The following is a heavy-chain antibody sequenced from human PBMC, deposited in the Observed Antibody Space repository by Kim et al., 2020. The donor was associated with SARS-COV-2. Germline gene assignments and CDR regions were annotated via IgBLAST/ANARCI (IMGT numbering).Heavy chain of an antibody. Sequence: ASVKVSCKASGYTFTSYDINWVRQATGQGLEWMGWMNPNSGNTGYAQKFQGRVTMTRNTSISTAYMELSSLRSEDTAVYYCARGPGRDSDYGDYNYYYYYYMDVWGKGTTVTVSS. CDR3: ARGPGRDSDYGDYNYYYYYYMDV. CDR1: GYTFTSYD. J-gene: IGHJ6*03. CDR2: MNPNSGNT. V-gene: IGHV1-8*01. D-gene: IGHD4-17*01.